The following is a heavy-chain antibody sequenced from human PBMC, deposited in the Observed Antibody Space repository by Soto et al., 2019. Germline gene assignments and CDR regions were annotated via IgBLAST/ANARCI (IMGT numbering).Heavy chain of an antibody. D-gene: IGHD2-15*01. CDR3: AKDPGGGCSGGSCTHGGMDV. Sequence: QVQLVESGGGVVQPGRSLRLSCAASGFTFSSYGMHWVRQAPGKGLEWVAVISYDGSNKYYADSVKGRFTISRDNSKNTLYLQMNSLRAEDTAVYYCAKDPGGGCSGGSCTHGGMDVWGQGTTVTVSS. CDR1: GFTFSSYG. V-gene: IGHV3-30*18. CDR2: ISYDGSNK. J-gene: IGHJ6*02.